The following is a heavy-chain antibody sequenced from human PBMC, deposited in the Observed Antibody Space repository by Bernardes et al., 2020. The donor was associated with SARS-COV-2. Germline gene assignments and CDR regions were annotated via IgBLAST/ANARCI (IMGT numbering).Heavy chain of an antibody. CDR1: GGSLRGYY. V-gene: IGHV4-34*01. CDR3: AREGDDEYDYSSETFDF. CDR2: INHSGTT. J-gene: IGHJ4*02. D-gene: IGHD4-4*01. Sequence: SETLSLTCAVHGGSLRGYYWSWIRQSPARGLEWIGEINHSGTTNYNPSLKSRVTISVDTSKNQFSLNLSSVTAADAAVYYCAREGDDEYDYSSETFDFWSQGTLVTVSP.